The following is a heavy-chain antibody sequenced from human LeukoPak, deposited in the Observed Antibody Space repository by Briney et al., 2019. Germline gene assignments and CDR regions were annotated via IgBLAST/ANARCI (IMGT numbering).Heavy chain of an antibody. CDR3: ARAGGYCGRISCPYYFDY. D-gene: IGHD2-15*01. Sequence: ASVKVSCKASGYTFTSYDINWVRQATGQGLEWMGWMNPNSGNTGYAQKFQGRVTMTRNTSITTAYMELSSLRSEDTAVYYCARAGGYCGRISCPYYFDYWGQGSLVTVSS. CDR1: GYTFTSYD. CDR2: MNPNSGNT. V-gene: IGHV1-8*01. J-gene: IGHJ4*02.